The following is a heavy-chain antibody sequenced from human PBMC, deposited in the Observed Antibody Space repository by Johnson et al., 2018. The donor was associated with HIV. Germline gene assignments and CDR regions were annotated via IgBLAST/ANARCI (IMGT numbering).Heavy chain of an antibody. D-gene: IGHD6-13*01. CDR1: GFTFSSYA. CDR3: AKDIEGSSWWTPHDPDDAFDI. J-gene: IGHJ3*02. Sequence: QVQLVESGGGVVQPGRSLRLSCAASGFTFSSYAMHWVRQAPGKGLEWVAVISYDGSNKYYADSVKGRFTISRANSKNTLYLQMNSLRAEDTAVYYCAKDIEGSSWWTPHDPDDAFDIWGQGTMVTVSS. CDR2: ISYDGSNK. V-gene: IGHV3-30*04.